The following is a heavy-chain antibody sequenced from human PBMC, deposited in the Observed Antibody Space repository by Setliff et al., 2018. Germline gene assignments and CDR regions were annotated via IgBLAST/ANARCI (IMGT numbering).Heavy chain of an antibody. CDR1: GYTFIGYY. Sequence: VASVKVSCKTSGYTFIGYYVHWVRQAPGRGLEWMGWINPNTGGTNYAQKFQGRVTVTSDTSISTAYLTLTSLRSDDTAIYYCARLSASVVSPVDHWGQGTLVTVSS. CDR3: ARLSASVVSPVDH. J-gene: IGHJ4*02. V-gene: IGHV1-2*02. CDR2: INPNTGGT.